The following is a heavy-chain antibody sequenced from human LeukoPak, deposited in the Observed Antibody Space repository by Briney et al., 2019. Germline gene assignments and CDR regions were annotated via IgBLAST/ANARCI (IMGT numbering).Heavy chain of an antibody. CDR3: ARMPGYSYYYMDV. V-gene: IGHV4-59*02. Sequence: SETLSLTCTVSGGSVSSYYWSWIRQTPEKGLEWIGYMSYSGRTDYGPSLKSRVTMSVDTSKNQFSLKMSYVTAADTGVYYCARMPGYSYYYMDVWGKGTTVTVSS. D-gene: IGHD5-18*01. CDR2: MSYSGRT. J-gene: IGHJ6*03. CDR1: GGSVSSYY.